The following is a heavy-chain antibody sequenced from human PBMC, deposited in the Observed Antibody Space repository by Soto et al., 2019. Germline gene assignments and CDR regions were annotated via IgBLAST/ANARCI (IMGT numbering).Heavy chain of an antibody. J-gene: IGHJ4*02. Sequence: QVQLVESGGGVVQPGRSLRLSCAASGFTFSSYGMHWVRQAPGKGLEWVAVISYDGSNKYYADSVKGRFTISRDNSKNTLYLQMNGLRAEDTAVYYCAEDRSPPPYSSTGCDYWGQGTLVTVSS. V-gene: IGHV3-30*18. CDR3: AEDRSPPPYSSTGCDY. D-gene: IGHD6-13*01. CDR2: ISYDGSNK. CDR1: GFTFSSYG.